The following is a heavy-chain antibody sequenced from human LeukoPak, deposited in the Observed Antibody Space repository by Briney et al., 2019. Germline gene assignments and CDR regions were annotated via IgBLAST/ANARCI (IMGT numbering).Heavy chain of an antibody. J-gene: IGHJ3*02. D-gene: IGHD3-10*01. CDR3: ASLGSGSYYPFDAFDI. V-gene: IGHV5-51*01. CDR2: IYPGDSDT. CDR1: GYSFTSYW. Sequence: GESLKISCKGSGYSFTSYWIGWVRQMPGKGLEWMGIIYPGDSDTRYSPSFQGQVTISADKSISTAYLQWSSLKASDTAMYYCASLGSGSYYPFDAFDIWGQGTMATVSS.